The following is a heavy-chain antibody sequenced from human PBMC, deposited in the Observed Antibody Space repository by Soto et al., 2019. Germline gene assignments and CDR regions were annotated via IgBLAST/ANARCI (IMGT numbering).Heavy chain of an antibody. Sequence: QVQLQESGPGLVKPSQTLSLTCTVSGCSISSGGYYWSWIRQHPGKGLEWIGYIYYSGSTYYNPSLRSRVTISVDTSKNQFSLKLSSVTAADTAVYYCARDLGATKNWFDPWGQGTLVTVSS. J-gene: IGHJ5*02. D-gene: IGHD1-26*01. V-gene: IGHV4-31*03. CDR2: IYYSGST. CDR3: ARDLGATKNWFDP. CDR1: GCSISSGGYY.